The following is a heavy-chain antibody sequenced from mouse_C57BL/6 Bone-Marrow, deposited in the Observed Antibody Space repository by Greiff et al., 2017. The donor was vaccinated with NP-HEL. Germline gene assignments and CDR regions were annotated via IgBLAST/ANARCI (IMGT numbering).Heavy chain of an antibody. J-gene: IGHJ3*01. Sequence: VQLQQSGPELVKPGASVKISCKASGYAFSSSWMNWVKQRPGKGLEWIGRIYPGDGDTNYNGKFKGKATLTADKSSSTAYMQLSSLTSEDSAVYFCARQRLRRSWFAYWGQGTLVTVSA. V-gene: IGHV1-82*01. CDR1: GYAFSSSW. D-gene: IGHD2-4*01. CDR2: IYPGDGDT. CDR3: ARQRLRRSWFAY.